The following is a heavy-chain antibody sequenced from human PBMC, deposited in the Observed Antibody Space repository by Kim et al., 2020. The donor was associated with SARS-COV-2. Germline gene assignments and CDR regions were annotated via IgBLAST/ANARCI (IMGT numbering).Heavy chain of an antibody. V-gene: IGHV4-34*01. CDR3: ARVSGRVTMMVAVLTPEYYFDY. CDR2: INHSGST. Sequence: SETLSLTCAVYGGSLSGYYWNWIRQPPGKGLEWIGEINHSGSTDYNPSLKSRVTISLDTSKNQFSLRLSSVTAADTAVYYCARVSGRVTMMVAVLTPEYYFDYWGQGTLVTVSS. D-gene: IGHD3-22*01. J-gene: IGHJ4*02. CDR1: GGSLSGYY.